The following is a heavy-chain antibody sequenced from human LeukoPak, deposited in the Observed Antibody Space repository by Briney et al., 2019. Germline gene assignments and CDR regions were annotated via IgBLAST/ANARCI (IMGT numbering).Heavy chain of an antibody. CDR2: IIPIFGTA. D-gene: IGHD3-22*01. J-gene: IGHJ4*02. CDR1: GGTFSSYA. V-gene: IGHV1-69*05. Sequence: ASVKVSCKASGGTFSSYAISWVRQAPGQGLEWMGGIIPIFGTANYAQKFQGRVTITTDESTSTAYMELSSLRSEDTAVYYCARDFAVIVVADYWGQGTLVTVSS. CDR3: ARDFAVIVVADY.